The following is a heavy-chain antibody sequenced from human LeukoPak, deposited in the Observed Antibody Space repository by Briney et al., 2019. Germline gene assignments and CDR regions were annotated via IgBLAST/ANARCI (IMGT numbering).Heavy chain of an antibody. CDR2: ISYDGSNK. CDR1: GFTFSSYA. CDR3: AKAGAHSDSWRFDS. Sequence: GRSLRLSCAASGFTFSSYAMHWVRQAPGKGLEWVAVISYDGSNKYYADSVKGRFTVSRDNSKDTLYMQMNSLRADDTAVYYCAKAGAHSDSWRFDSWGQGALVTVS. V-gene: IGHV3-30-3*01. D-gene: IGHD6-13*01. J-gene: IGHJ4*02.